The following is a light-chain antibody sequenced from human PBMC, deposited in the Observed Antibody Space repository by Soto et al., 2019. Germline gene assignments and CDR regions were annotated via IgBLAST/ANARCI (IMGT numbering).Light chain of an antibody. CDR1: QSVFYSSNNKNY. V-gene: IGKV4-1*01. J-gene: IGKJ1*01. CDR2: WAS. CDR3: QQYYSNPLT. Sequence: DIVMTQSPDSLAVSLGERATINCKSSQSVFYSSNNKNYLAWYQQKPGQPPKLLLYWASTRESGVPDRFSGSGSGTDFTLTISSLQAGDVAVYYCQQYYSNPLTFGQGTKVEIK.